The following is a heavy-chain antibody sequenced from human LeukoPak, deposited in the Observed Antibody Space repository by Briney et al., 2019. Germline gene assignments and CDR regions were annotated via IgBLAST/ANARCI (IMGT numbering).Heavy chain of an antibody. J-gene: IGHJ3*02. D-gene: IGHD3-22*01. CDR2: ISSTSGYT. CDR3: ATTHHYYDSSGFYYASDAFDI. Sequence: GGSLRLSCGASGFPFCSYTMNWVRRAPGKGLEWVSSISSTSGYTYYADSVKGRFTNSRDNAKSSLELHMSSLRVEDTAVYYCATTHHYYDSSGFYYASDAFDIWGQGTMVTVSS. V-gene: IGHV3-21*01. CDR1: GFPFCSYT.